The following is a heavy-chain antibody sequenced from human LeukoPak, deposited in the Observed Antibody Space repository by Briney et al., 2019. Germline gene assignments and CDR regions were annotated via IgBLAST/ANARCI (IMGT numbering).Heavy chain of an antibody. D-gene: IGHD3-10*01. V-gene: IGHV4-39*01. CDR2: IYYSGST. Sequence: SETLSLTCTVSGGSISSSSYYWGWIRQPPGKGLEWIGSIYYSGSTYYNPSLKGRVTISVDTSKNQFSLKLSSVTAADTAVYYCARSSLLLWFGEFHWGQGTLVTVSS. J-gene: IGHJ4*02. CDR1: GGSISSSSYY. CDR3: ARSSLLLWFGEFH.